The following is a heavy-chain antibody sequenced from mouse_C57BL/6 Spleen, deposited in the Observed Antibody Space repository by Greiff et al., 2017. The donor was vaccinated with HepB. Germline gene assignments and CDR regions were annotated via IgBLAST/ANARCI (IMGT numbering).Heavy chain of an antibody. J-gene: IGHJ4*01. CDR1: GFTFSDYG. CDR3: AKGRYYPGEAMYY. Sequence: EVKLVESGGGLVKPGGSLKLSCAASGFTFSDYGMHWVRQAPEKGLEWVAYISSGSSTIYYADTVKGRFTISRDNAKNTLFLQMTSLRSEDTAMYYCAKGRYYPGEAMYYWGQGTSVTVSS. D-gene: IGHD2-3*01. V-gene: IGHV5-17*01. CDR2: ISSGSSTI.